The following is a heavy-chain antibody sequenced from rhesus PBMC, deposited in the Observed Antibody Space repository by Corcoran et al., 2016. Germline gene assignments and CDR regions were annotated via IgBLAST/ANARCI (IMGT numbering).Heavy chain of an antibody. Sequence: EVQLVESGGGLAKPGGSLRLSCAASGFTFSSNRMNWARQTPVKGLVWISAIHNGGGNTYYEESVKGRFNISRDNSKNTLSLQMNSLRAEDTAVYYCTKENTWAVDFWGQGVLVTVSS. D-gene: IGHD1-38*01. CDR3: TKENTWAVDF. V-gene: IGHV3S42*01. CDR1: GFTFSSNR. CDR2: IHNGGGNT. J-gene: IGHJ4*01.